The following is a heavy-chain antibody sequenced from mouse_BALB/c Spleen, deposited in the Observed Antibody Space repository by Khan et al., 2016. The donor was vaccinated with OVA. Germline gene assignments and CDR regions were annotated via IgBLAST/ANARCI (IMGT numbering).Heavy chain of an antibody. D-gene: IGHD1-1*01. Sequence: VQLQQSGPELVKPGASVKISCKASGYSFTGYFMNWVMQSHGKSLEWIGRINPHIGETFYNQKFTGKVTLTVDESSSTAHMELRSLASEDSAVDYCARKNGSDFDYWGQGTTLTVSS. CDR2: INPHIGET. CDR3: ARKNGSDFDY. CDR1: GYSFTGYF. J-gene: IGHJ2*01. V-gene: IGHV1-20*02.